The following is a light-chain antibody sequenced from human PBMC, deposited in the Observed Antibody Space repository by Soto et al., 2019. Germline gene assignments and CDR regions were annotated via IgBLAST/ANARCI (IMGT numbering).Light chain of an antibody. CDR2: EVV. V-gene: IGLV2-8*01. CDR1: KNAIGVYDF. CDR3: KTSAGSNTYV. J-gene: IGLJ1*01. Sequence: LTQPPSASGSPGQSVTISCTGTKNAIGVYDFVSGYQHHPGKAPRLIIYEVVQRPSGVPDRFSGSKSGNTASLTVSGLQAADEADYFCKTSAGSNTYVFGSGTKVTGL.